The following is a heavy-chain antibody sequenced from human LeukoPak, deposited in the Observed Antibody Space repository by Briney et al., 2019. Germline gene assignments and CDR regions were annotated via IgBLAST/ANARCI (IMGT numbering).Heavy chain of an antibody. V-gene: IGHV3-23*01. D-gene: IGHD1-1*01. CDR2: ISGSGGST. J-gene: IGHJ4*02. CDR3: ARDRNWNDVAAY. CDR1: GFAFSSYW. Sequence: PGGSLRLSCAASGFAFSSYWMSWVRQAPGKGLEWVSAISGSGGSTYYADSVKGRFTISRDNSKNTLYLQMNSLRAEDTAVYYCARDRNWNDVAAYWGQGTLVTVSS.